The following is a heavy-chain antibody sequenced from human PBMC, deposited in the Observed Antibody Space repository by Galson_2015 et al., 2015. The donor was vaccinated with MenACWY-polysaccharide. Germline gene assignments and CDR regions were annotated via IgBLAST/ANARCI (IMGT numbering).Heavy chain of an antibody. CDR2: IWYDGSNK. CDR1: GFTFSSYG. Sequence: SLRLSCAASGFTFSSYGMHWVRQAPGKGLEWVAAIWYDGSNKYYADSVKGRFTISRDNSKNTLYLQMNSLRAEDTAVYYCARGAVGPGVRGVIGWYFELWGRGTLGTVYS. CDR3: ARGAVGPGVRGVIGWYFEL. V-gene: IGHV3-33*01. J-gene: IGHJ2*01. D-gene: IGHD3-10*01.